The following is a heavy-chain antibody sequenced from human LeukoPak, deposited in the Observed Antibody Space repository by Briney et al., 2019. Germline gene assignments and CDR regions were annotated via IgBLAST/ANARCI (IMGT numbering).Heavy chain of an antibody. J-gene: IGHJ4*02. CDR2: MNPNSGNT. Sequence: ASVKVSCKVSGYTLTELSMHWVRQATGQGLEWMGWMNPNSGNTGYAQKFQGRVTITRNTSISTAYMELSSLRSEDTAVYYCARGPRWPYESPHFDYWGQGTLVTVSS. V-gene: IGHV1-8*03. CDR1: GYTLTELS. D-gene: IGHD4-23*01. CDR3: ARGPRWPYESPHFDY.